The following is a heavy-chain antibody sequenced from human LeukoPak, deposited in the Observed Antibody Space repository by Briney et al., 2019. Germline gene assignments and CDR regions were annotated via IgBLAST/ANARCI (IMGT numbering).Heavy chain of an antibody. CDR1: GYTLTELS. CDR2: FDPEDGET. V-gene: IGHV1-24*01. Sequence: GASVKVSCKVSGYTLTELSMHWVRQAPGKGLEWMGGFDPEDGETIYAQKFQGRVTMTEDTSTDTAYMELSSLGSEDTAVYYCALQGYCSGGSCYWSSDYYYYYGMDVWGQGTTVTVSS. J-gene: IGHJ6*02. D-gene: IGHD2-15*01. CDR3: ALQGYCSGGSCYWSSDYYYYYGMDV.